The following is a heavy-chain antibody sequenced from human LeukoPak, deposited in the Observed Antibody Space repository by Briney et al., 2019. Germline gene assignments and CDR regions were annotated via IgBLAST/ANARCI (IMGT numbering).Heavy chain of an antibody. CDR1: GGTFSSYA. CDR3: ARDFKNSSSWYHFQH. J-gene: IGHJ1*01. D-gene: IGHD6-13*01. CDR2: IIPIFGTA. V-gene: IGHV1-69*05. Sequence: SVKVSCKASGGTFSSYAISWVRQAPGQGLEWMGGIIPIFGTANYAQTFQGRVTITTDESTSTAYMELSSLRSEDTAVYYCARDFKNSSSWYHFQHWGQGTPVTVSS.